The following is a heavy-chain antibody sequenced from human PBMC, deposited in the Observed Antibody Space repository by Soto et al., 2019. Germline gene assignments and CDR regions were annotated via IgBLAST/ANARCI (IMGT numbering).Heavy chain of an antibody. CDR3: ARDRGYCSSTSCYLGWFDP. CDR1: GGSISSGGYY. J-gene: IGHJ5*02. Sequence: PSETLSLTCTVSGGSISSGGYYWSWIRQHPGKGLEWIGYIYYSGSTYYNPSLKSRVTISVDTSKNQFSLKLSSVTAADTAVYYCARDRGYCSSTSCYLGWFDPWGQGTLVTVSS. CDR2: IYYSGST. V-gene: IGHV4-31*03. D-gene: IGHD2-2*01.